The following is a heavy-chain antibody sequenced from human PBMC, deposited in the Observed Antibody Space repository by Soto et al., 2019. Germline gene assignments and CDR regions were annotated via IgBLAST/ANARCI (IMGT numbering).Heavy chain of an antibody. Sequence: ASVKVSCKASGYPFTSYAMHWVRQAPGQRLEWMGWINAGNGNTKYSQKFQGRVTITRDTSASTAYMELSSLRSEDTAVYYCARELVDTAMVYYYYGMDVWGQGTTVTVSS. D-gene: IGHD5-18*01. CDR2: INAGNGNT. CDR1: GYPFTSYA. V-gene: IGHV1-3*01. CDR3: ARELVDTAMVYYYYGMDV. J-gene: IGHJ6*02.